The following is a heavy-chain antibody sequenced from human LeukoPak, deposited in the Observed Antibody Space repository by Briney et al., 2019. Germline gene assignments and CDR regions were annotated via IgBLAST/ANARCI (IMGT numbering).Heavy chain of an antibody. J-gene: IGHJ4*02. CDR1: GGSIGRSSYF. D-gene: IGHD5-24*01. CDR2: IYYSGSA. Sequence: SETLSLTCRVSGGSIGRSSYFWGWIRQPPGKGPEWIGSIYYSGSAYYNPSLMRRVTISIDTSKNQFSLKFSSVTAADTAIYYCARVFEMATIRKLYYFDHWGQGTLVTVSS. CDR3: ARVFEMATIRKLYYFDH. V-gene: IGHV4-39*01.